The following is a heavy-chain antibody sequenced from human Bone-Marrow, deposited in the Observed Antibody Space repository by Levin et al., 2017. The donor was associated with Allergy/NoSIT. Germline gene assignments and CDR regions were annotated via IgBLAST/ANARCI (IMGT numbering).Heavy chain of an antibody. J-gene: IGHJ6*02. D-gene: IGHD3-16*01. CDR3: ARGEGDGLDV. CDR2: ITSDGGSP. Sequence: GGSLRLSCVGSGFTFSNYAMHWVRQAPGKGLEYVSAITSDGGSPYFANSAKGRFIISRDNSKNTLYLQMGGLSAEDMAVYFCARGEGDGLDVWGRGTTVTVSS. CDR1: GFTFSNYA. V-gene: IGHV3-64*01.